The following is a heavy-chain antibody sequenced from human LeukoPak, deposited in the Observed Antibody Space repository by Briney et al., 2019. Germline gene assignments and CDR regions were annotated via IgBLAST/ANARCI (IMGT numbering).Heavy chain of an antibody. D-gene: IGHD3-16*01. CDR1: GDSISSYY. CDR3: ARVWGQYYYYMDV. Sequence: SETLSLTCTVSGDSISSYYWSWIRQPPGKGLEWIGYTYTSGITNYNPSLKSRVTISEDTSKNQFSLKLSSVTAADTAVYYCARVWGQYYYYMDVWGKGTTVTVSS. J-gene: IGHJ6*03. CDR2: TYTSGIT. V-gene: IGHV4-4*09.